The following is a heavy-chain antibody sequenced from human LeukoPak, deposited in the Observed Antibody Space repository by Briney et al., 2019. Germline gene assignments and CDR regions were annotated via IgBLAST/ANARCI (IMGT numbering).Heavy chain of an antibody. CDR3: ARDRNVYSSSWTFDY. J-gene: IGHJ4*02. CDR2: IYYSGST. Sequence: GSLRLSCAASGFTFSSYSMNWVRQPPGKGLEWIGSIYYSGSTYYNPSLKSRVTISVDTSKNQFSLKLSSVTAADTAVYYCARDRNVYSSSWTFDYWGQGTLVTVSS. V-gene: IGHV4-39*07. D-gene: IGHD6-13*01. CDR1: GFTFSSYS.